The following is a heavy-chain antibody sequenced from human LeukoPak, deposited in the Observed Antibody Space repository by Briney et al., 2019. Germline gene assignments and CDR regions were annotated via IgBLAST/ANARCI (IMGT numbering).Heavy chain of an antibody. D-gene: IGHD3-3*01. CDR3: AAEYYDFWSGYYLFDP. V-gene: IGHV1-18*01. J-gene: IGHJ5*02. Sequence: GASVRVSCKASGYTFTSYGISWVRQAPGQGLEWMGWISAYNGNTNYAQKLQGRATMTTDTSTSTAYMELRSLRSDDTAVYYCAAEYYDFWSGYYLFDPWGQGTLVTVSS. CDR1: GYTFTSYG. CDR2: ISAYNGNT.